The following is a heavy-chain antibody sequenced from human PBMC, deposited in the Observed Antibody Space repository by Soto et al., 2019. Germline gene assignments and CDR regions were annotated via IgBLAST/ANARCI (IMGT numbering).Heavy chain of an antibody. D-gene: IGHD6-13*01. J-gene: IGHJ5*02. CDR3: ARGAAAAGTDWFDA. V-gene: IGHV3-23*01. CDR1: GFTFISYG. CDR2: ITTTGRNT. Sequence: EMPLLESGGGLVQPGGSLRLSCAASGFTFISYGMTWVRQAQGKGLEWVSGITTTGRNTYYAESVKGRFTISRDNSKTVVDLQMNSLRAEDTAVYYCARGAAAAGTDWFDAWGQGTLVIVSS.